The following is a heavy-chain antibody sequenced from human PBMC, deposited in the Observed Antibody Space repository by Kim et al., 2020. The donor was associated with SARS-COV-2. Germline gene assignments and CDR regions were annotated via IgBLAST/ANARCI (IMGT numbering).Heavy chain of an antibody. CDR3: TSNLWVGELLPDY. J-gene: IGHJ4*02. V-gene: IGHV3-49*02. D-gene: IGHD3-10*01. Sequence: YAASVKGRLTISRDDSKSIAYLQMNSLKTEETAVYYCTSNLWVGELLPDYWGQGTLVTVSS.